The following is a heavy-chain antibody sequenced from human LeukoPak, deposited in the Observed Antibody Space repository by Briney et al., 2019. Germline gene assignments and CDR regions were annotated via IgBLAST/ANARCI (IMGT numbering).Heavy chain of an antibody. Sequence: GGSLRLSCAASGFTFSSYWMHWVRQAPGKGLVWVSRINSDGSSTIYADSVKGRFTISRDNAKNTLYLQMNSLRAEDTAVYYCARTYGGYDDAFDIWGQGTMVTVSS. CDR1: GFTFSSYW. CDR2: INSDGSST. CDR3: ARTYGGYDDAFDI. V-gene: IGHV3-74*01. J-gene: IGHJ3*02. D-gene: IGHD4-17*01.